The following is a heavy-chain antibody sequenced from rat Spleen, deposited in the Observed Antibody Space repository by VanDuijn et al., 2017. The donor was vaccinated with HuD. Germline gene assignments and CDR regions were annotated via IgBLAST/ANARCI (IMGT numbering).Heavy chain of an antibody. CDR1: GFSLTGNN. J-gene: IGHJ1*01. V-gene: IGHV2S30*01. D-gene: IGHD1-9*01. CDR3: ASLTTGIPLDYWYFDF. Sequence: QVQLKESGPGLVQPSQTLSLTCTVSGFSLTGNNVHWVRQPPGKGLEWMGRMRYDGDTYYNSALKSRLSISRDTSKSQVFLKMSSLQTEDTATYYCASLTTGIPLDYWYFDFWGPGTMVTVSS. CDR2: MRYDGDT.